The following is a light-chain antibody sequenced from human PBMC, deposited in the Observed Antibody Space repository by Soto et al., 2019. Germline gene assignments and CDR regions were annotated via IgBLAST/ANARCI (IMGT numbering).Light chain of an antibody. V-gene: IGLV2-18*02. CDR2: EVS. Sequence: QSVLTQPPSVSGSPGQSVTISCTGTSSDVGSYNRVSWYQQPPGTAPKLMIYEVSNRPSGVPDRLSGSKSGNTASLTISGLQAEDEAGYYCSSYTSSSPPYVFGTGTKVTVL. CDR3: SSYTSSSPPYV. CDR1: SSDVGSYNR. J-gene: IGLJ1*01.